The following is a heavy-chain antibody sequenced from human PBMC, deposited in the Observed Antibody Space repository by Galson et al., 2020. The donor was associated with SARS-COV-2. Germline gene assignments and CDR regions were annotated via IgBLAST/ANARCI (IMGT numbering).Heavy chain of an antibody. J-gene: IGHJ6*04. V-gene: IGHV1-2*02. CDR3: AKRGVIFMLYARNNYMDV. D-gene: IGHD2-8*01. Sequence: ASVKVSCKASGYTFTGYYMHWVRQAPGQGLEWMGWINPNSGGTHYAQKFQGRVTMTRDTSISTAYMELSRLRSDDTAVYYCAKRGVIFMLYARNNYMDVWGKGTTVTVSS. CDR1: GYTFTGYY. CDR2: INPNSGGT.